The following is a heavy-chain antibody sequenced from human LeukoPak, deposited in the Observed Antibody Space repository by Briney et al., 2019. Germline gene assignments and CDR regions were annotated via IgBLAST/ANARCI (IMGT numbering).Heavy chain of an antibody. V-gene: IGHV7-4-1*02. D-gene: IGHD3-9*01. CDR1: GYTSTSYA. J-gene: IGHJ4*02. CDR3: AREGILTGSYYFDY. Sequence: GASVKVSCKASGYTSTSYAMNWVRQAPGQGLEWMGWINTNTGNPTYAQGFTGRFVFSLDTSVSTAYLQISSLKAEDTAVYYCAREGILTGSYYFDYWGQGTLVTVSS. CDR2: INTNTGNP.